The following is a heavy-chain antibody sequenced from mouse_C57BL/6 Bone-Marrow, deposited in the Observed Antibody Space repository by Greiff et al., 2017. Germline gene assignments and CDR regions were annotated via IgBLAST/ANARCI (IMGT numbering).Heavy chain of an antibody. Sequence: VQLQQSGPELVKPGASVKIPCKASGYTFTDYNMAWVKQSHGKSLEWIGDINPNNGGTIYNQKFKGKATLTVDKSSSTAYMERRSLTSEDTAVYYCARGAVVAYWYFDVWGTGTTVTVSS. J-gene: IGHJ1*03. CDR1: GYTFTDYN. V-gene: IGHV1-18*01. CDR3: ARGAVVAYWYFDV. CDR2: INPNNGGT. D-gene: IGHD1-1*01.